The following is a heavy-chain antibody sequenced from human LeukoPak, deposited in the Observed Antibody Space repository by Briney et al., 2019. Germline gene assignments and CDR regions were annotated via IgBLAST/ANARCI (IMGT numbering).Heavy chain of an antibody. Sequence: GGSLRLSCAASGFTVSSNYMSWVRQAPGKGLEWVSVIYSGGSTYYADSVKGRFTISRDNSRNTLYLQMNSLRAEDTAVYYCARGSGIAAAGTVYHYYYYYGMDVWGQGTTVTVSS. CDR1: GFTVSSNY. CDR2: IYSGGST. V-gene: IGHV3-53*01. D-gene: IGHD6-13*01. CDR3: ARGSGIAAAGTVYHYYYYYGMDV. J-gene: IGHJ6*02.